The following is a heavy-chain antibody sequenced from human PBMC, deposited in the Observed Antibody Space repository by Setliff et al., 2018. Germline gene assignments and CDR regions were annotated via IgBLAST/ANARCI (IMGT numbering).Heavy chain of an antibody. CDR3: ARARGGYSYGSPTLGMDV. CDR2: INAGNGNT. Sequence: RASVKVSCKASGYTFTSYAMHWVRQAPGQRLEWMGWINAGNGNTKYSQKFQGRVTSTRDTSASTVYMALRSLTSDDTAAYYCARARGGYSYGSPTLGMDVWGQGTTVTVSS. V-gene: IGHV1-3*01. D-gene: IGHD5-18*01. CDR1: GYTFTSYA. J-gene: IGHJ6*02.